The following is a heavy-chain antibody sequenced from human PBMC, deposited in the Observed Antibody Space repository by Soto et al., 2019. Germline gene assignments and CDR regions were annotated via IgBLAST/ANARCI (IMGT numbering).Heavy chain of an antibody. Sequence: EVQLVESGGGLVQPGRSLRLSCAASGFTFDDYAMHWVRQAPGKGLEWVSGISWNSGSIGYADSVKGRFTNSRDNAKNSLYLQMNSLRAEDTALYYCAKDKGIVATTFFDYWGQGTLVTVSS. CDR3: AKDKGIVATTFFDY. V-gene: IGHV3-9*01. CDR2: ISWNSGSI. D-gene: IGHD5-12*01. CDR1: GFTFDDYA. J-gene: IGHJ4*02.